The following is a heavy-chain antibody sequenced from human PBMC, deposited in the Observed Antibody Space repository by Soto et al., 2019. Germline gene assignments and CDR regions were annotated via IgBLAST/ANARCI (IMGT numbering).Heavy chain of an antibody. CDR3: ASSRVPDRPFEY. CDR1: GDIVSSNSAT. D-gene: IGHD6-6*01. Sequence: PSQTLSLTCAISGDIVSSNSATWNWIRQSPSRGLEWLGRTYYRSKWYNDYAVSVKSRITINPDTSKNQFSLQLNSVTPEDTAVYYCASSRVPDRPFEYWGHGTLVTVSS. J-gene: IGHJ4*01. V-gene: IGHV6-1*01. CDR2: TYYRSKWYN.